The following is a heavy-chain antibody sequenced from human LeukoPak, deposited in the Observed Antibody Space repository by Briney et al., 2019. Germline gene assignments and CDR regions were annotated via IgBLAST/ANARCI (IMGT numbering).Heavy chain of an antibody. Sequence: GGSLRLSCAASGFTFSSYAMSWVRQAPGKGLEWVSAMSGSGGSTYYADSVKGRFTISRDNSKNTLYLQMNSLRAEDTAVYYCGKPLRGGYYGSGDFDYWGQGTLVTVSS. D-gene: IGHD3-10*01. V-gene: IGHV3-23*01. CDR2: MSGSGGST. CDR1: GFTFSSYA. J-gene: IGHJ4*02. CDR3: GKPLRGGYYGSGDFDY.